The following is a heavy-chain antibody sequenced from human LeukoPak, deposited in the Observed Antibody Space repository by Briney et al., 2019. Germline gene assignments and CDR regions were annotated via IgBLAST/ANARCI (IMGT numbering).Heavy chain of an antibody. J-gene: IGHJ3*02. V-gene: IGHV3-21*01. Sequence: PGGSLRLSCAASGFTFSSYSMNWVRQAPGKGREWVSSISSSSSYIYYADSVKGRFTISRDNAKNSLYLQMNSLRAEDTAVYYCARGNDYSNYFVAFDIWGQGTMVTVSS. CDR3: ARGNDYSNYFVAFDI. CDR2: ISSSSSYI. CDR1: GFTFSSYS. D-gene: IGHD4-11*01.